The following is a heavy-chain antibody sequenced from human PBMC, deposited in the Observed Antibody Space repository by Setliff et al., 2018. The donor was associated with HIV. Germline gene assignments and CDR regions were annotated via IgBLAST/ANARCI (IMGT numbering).Heavy chain of an antibody. Sequence: SETLSLTCAVSGASFVGDNHWSWIRQTPERGLEWITYFMYTDIHYVNYLNYRNPSLASRLSISVDKSKNQFSLTLSSVTAADTAVYYCARARSDWYNVRPYYFDLWGQGTPVTVSS. V-gene: IGHV4-30-4*01. CDR3: ARARSDWYNVRPYYFDL. J-gene: IGHJ4*02. D-gene: IGHD6-19*01. CDR1: GASFVGDNH. CDR2: FMYTDIHYVNYLN.